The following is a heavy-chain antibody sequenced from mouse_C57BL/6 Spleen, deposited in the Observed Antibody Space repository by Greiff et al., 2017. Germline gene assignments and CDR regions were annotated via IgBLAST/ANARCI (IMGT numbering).Heavy chain of an antibody. V-gene: IGHV1-82*01. D-gene: IGHD2-3*01. CDR3: ARHGDGYYPLFDY. CDR1: GYAFSSSW. CDR2: IYPGDGDT. J-gene: IGHJ2*01. Sequence: QVQLQQSGPELVKPGASVKISCKASGYAFSSSWMNWVKQRPGKGLEWIGRIYPGDGDTNYNGKFKGKATLTADKSSSTAYMQLSSLTSEDSAVYFCARHGDGYYPLFDYWGQGTTLTVSS.